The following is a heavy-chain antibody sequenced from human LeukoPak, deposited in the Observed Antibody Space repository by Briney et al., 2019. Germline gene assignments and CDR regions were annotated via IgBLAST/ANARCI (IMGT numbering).Heavy chain of an antibody. Sequence: PSETLSLTCTVSGGSINTRTSSWAWIRQTPGKGLEWIGSIYYSGSTFYSPSLKSRLTISVDTSKNQFSLRLSSVTAADTAVFYCARRGGVYFDNTGYYYFDYWGQGTLVTVSS. V-gene: IGHV4-39*01. J-gene: IGHJ4*02. CDR1: GGSINTRTSS. D-gene: IGHD3-22*01. CDR3: ARRGGVYFDNTGYYYFDY. CDR2: IYYSGST.